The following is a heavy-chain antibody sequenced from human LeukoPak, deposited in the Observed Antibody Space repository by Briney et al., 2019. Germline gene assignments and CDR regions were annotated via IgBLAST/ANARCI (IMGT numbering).Heavy chain of an antibody. CDR1: GFIFGSYA. CDR3: ARDQVTSGGGLDY. V-gene: IGHV3-23*03. D-gene: IGHD2-21*02. Sequence: GGSLRLSCAASGFIFGSYAMSWVRQAPEKGLEWVSVIYTGGITHYADSVAGRFTISRDISKNTLYLQMNNLRVEDTAVYYCARDQVTSGGGLDYWGQGTLVTVSS. J-gene: IGHJ4*02. CDR2: IYTGGIT.